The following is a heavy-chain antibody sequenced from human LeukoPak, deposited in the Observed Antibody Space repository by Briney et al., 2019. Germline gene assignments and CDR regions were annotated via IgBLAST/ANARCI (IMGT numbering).Heavy chain of an antibody. J-gene: IGHJ4*02. CDR2: IYYSGST. D-gene: IGHD6-6*01. CDR1: GGSISYYY. CDR3: ARVGAARLGEFDY. V-gene: IGHV4-59*01. Sequence: PSETLSLTCTVSGGSISYYYWSWIRQPPGRGLEWIGYIYYSGSTNYNPSLKSRVTISVDTSKNQFSLKLSSVTAADTAVYYCARVGAARLGEFDYWGQGTLVTVSS.